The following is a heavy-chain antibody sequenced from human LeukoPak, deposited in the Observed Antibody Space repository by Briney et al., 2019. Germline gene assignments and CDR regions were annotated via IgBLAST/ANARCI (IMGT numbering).Heavy chain of an antibody. J-gene: IGHJ6*04. CDR2: ITSSGAYI. Sequence: GGSLRLSCAASGFTFNNYNMNWVRQAPGKALEWVSSITSSGAYIFYADSVKGRFTISRDNAKNSLYLQMNSLRAEDTAVYYCAELGITMIGGVWGKGTTVTISS. CDR3: AELGITMIGGV. CDR1: GFTFNNYN. D-gene: IGHD3-10*02. V-gene: IGHV3-21*01.